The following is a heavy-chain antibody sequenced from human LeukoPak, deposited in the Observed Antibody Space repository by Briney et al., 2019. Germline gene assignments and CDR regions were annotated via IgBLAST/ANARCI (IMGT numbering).Heavy chain of an antibody. J-gene: IGHJ4*02. V-gene: IGHV1-58*01. D-gene: IGHD6-13*01. Sequence: SMKVSCKASGFTFTSSAVQWVRQARGQRLEWIGWIVVGSGNTNYAQKFQERVTITRDMSTSTAYMELSSLRSEDTDVYYCAAGGYSSSWDLDFDYWGQGILVTVSS. CDR1: GFTFTSSA. CDR3: AAGGYSSSWDLDFDY. CDR2: IVVGSGNT.